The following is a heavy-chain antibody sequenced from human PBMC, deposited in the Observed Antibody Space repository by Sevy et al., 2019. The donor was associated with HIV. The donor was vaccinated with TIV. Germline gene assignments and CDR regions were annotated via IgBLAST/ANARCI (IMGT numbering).Heavy chain of an antibody. D-gene: IGHD6-13*01. CDR2: IYYRGGT. CDR1: GGSISNYF. V-gene: IGHV4-59*01. Sequence: SETLSLTCTVSGGSISNYFWSWIRQPPGKGLEWIGYIYYRGGTNYNPSLKSRVTISVDTSKNQFSLKLSSVTAADTAVYYCARESIGAVGDFDYWGQGTLVTVSS. J-gene: IGHJ4*02. CDR3: ARESIGAVGDFDY.